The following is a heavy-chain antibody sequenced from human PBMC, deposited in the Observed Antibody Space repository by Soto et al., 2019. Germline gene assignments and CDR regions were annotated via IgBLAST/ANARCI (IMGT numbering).Heavy chain of an antibody. CDR1: GFTFSSYA. Sequence: PGGSLRLSCAASGFTFSSYAMSWVRQAPGKGLEWVSAISGSGGSTYYADSVKGRFTISRDNSKNTLYLQMNSLRAEDTAVYYCAKVGGYDFVYYYGMDVWGQGTTVTV. CDR2: ISGSGGST. V-gene: IGHV3-23*01. J-gene: IGHJ6*02. D-gene: IGHD5-12*01. CDR3: AKVGGYDFVYYYGMDV.